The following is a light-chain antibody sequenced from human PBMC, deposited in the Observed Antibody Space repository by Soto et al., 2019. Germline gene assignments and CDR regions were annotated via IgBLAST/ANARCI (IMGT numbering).Light chain of an antibody. CDR2: GAI. J-gene: IGKJ1*01. CDR3: QQYHSPPLT. Sequence: EIVLTQSPGTLPLSPGQRGTLSCRASQNIRSNYVAWFQQKPGQPPRLLIYGAINRASGIPDRFSGSGSGTEFTLTISSLEPEDFVVYYCQQYHSPPLTFGQGTKVEFK. V-gene: IGKV3-20*01. CDR1: QNIRSNY.